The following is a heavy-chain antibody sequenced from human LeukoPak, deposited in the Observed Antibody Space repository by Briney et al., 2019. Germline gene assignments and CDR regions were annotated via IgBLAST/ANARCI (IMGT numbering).Heavy chain of an antibody. V-gene: IGHV1-46*01. CDR3: ARDRVTSPNWFDP. CDR1: GYTFTSYY. J-gene: IGHJ5*02. Sequence: ASVKVSCKASGYTFTSYYMHWVRQAPGQGLEWMGIINPSGGSTSYAQKLQGRVTMTTDTSTSTAYMELRSLRSDDTAVYYCARDRVTSPNWFDPWGQGTLVTVSS. CDR2: INPSGGST. D-gene: IGHD5-18*01.